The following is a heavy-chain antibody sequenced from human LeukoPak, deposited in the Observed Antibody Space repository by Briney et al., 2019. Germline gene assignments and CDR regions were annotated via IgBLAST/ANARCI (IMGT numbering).Heavy chain of an antibody. CDR2: INPNSGGT. Sequence: ASVKVSCKASGYTFTGYYMHWVRQAPGQGLEWMGWINPNSGGTNYAQKFQGRVTMTRDTSISTAYMELSRLRSDDTAVYYCARGARVLRYFDWLLQEYFQHWGQGTLVTVSS. V-gene: IGHV1-2*02. D-gene: IGHD3-9*01. CDR3: ARGARVLRYFDWLLQEYFQH. J-gene: IGHJ1*01. CDR1: GYTFTGYY.